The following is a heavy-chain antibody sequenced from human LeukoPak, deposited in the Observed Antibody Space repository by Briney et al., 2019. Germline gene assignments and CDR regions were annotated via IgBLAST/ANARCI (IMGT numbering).Heavy chain of an antibody. CDR2: IYPGDSDT. CDR3: ARLWRFWDRGYYDSSGSLDY. J-gene: IGHJ4*02. Sequence: GESLEISCKGSGYSFTSYWIGWVRQMPGKGLEWMGIIYPGDSDTRYSPSFQGQVTISADKSISTAYLQWSSLKASDTAMYYCARLWRFWDRGYYDSSGSLDYWGQGTLVTVSS. V-gene: IGHV5-51*01. CDR1: GYSFTSYW. D-gene: IGHD3-22*01.